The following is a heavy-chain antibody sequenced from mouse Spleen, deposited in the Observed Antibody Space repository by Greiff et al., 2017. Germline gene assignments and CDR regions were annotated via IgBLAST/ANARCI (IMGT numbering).Heavy chain of an antibody. D-gene: IGHD2-4*01. CDR1: GFSLTSYG. V-gene: IGHV2-9*02. CDR2: IWAGGST. CDR3: ARDRDYDGGNYFDY. J-gene: IGHJ2*01. Sequence: VKLVESGPGLVAPSQSLSITCTVSGFSLTSYGVHWVRQPPGKGLEWLGVIWAGGSTNYNSALMSRLSISKDNSKSQVFLKMNSLQTDDTAMYYCARDRDYDGGNYFDYWGQGTTLTVSS.